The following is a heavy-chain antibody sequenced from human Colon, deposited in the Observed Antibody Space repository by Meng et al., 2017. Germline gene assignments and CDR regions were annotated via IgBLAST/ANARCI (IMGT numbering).Heavy chain of an antibody. J-gene: IGHJ5*02. Sequence: ASVKVSCEASGYTFSVYYIHWFRQAPGQGLEWLGWFNPNTDGTNYAQKFQGRVTMTSDTSITTAYMELSSLRSDDTAIYYCATAGPPGPGVDWFDPWGQGTLVTVSS. V-gene: IGHV1-2*02. CDR3: ATAGPPGPGVDWFDP. CDR2: FNPNTDGT. D-gene: IGHD3-10*01. CDR1: GYTFSVYY.